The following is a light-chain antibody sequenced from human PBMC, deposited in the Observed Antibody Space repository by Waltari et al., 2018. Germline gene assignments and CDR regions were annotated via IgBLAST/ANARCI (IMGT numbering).Light chain of an antibody. Sequence: QSVLTQPPSASGTPGQRVTISCSGSSSNIGSNIVNCYQQFPGTAPKINLFNNNQGPAADHHRFAASKSGTSAPLAISGLQSEDEAHYYCAAWHDSLHGPVFGGGTKLTVL. CDR1: SSNIGSNI. CDR2: NNN. CDR3: AAWHDSLHGPV. V-gene: IGLV1-44*01. J-gene: IGLJ3*02.